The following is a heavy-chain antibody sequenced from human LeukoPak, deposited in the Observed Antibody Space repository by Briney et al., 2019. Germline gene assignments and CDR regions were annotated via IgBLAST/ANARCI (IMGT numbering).Heavy chain of an antibody. V-gene: IGHV3-53*01. J-gene: IGHJ2*01. CDR3: ARGASSGRWYFDL. D-gene: IGHD6-19*01. Sequence: GGSLRLSCVVSGLIVSSNHMSWVRQAPGEGLEWGSVIYSGGSTYYAASVKGRFTISRDNSNNTLYLQMNSLSAEDTAVYYCARGASSGRWYFDLWGRGTLVTVSS. CDR2: IYSGGST. CDR1: GLIVSSNH.